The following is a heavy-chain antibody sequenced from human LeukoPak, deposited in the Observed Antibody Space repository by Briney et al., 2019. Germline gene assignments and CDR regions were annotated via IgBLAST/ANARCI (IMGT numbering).Heavy chain of an antibody. D-gene: IGHD6-19*01. V-gene: IGHV4-59*12. CDR1: GGSISSYY. J-gene: IGHJ4*02. Sequence: PSETLSLTCTVSGGSISSYYWSWIRQPPGKGLEWIGYIYYSGSTYYNPSLKSRVTISVHTSKNQFSLKLSSVTAADTAVYYCARGQYSSGCIDYWGQGALVTVSS. CDR3: ARGQYSSGCIDY. CDR2: IYYSGST.